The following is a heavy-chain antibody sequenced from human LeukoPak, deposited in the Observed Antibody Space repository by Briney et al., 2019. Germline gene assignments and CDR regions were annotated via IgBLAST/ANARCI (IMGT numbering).Heavy chain of an antibody. CDR2: VSGRGGST. CDR1: GFTFSSYA. Sequence: GGSLRPSCAASGFTFSSYAMSWVRQAPGKGVEWVSAVSGRGGSTYYADSVKGRFTISRDNSKNTLYLQMISLRAEDTAVYYCAKDQVASSSSGYYSPLDYWGQGTLVTVSS. J-gene: IGHJ4*02. V-gene: IGHV3-23*01. D-gene: IGHD3-22*01. CDR3: AKDQVASSSSGYYSPLDY.